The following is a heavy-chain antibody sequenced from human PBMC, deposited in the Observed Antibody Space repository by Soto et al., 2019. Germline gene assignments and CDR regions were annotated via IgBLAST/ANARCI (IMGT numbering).Heavy chain of an antibody. V-gene: IGHV3-23*01. J-gene: IGHJ4*02. CDR1: GFTFTNYA. Sequence: GGSLRLSCAASGFTFTNYAMNWGRQAPGKGLEWVSSIGTGGDTNYADSVKGRFTISRDNSRNTLYLQMNSLRAEDTALYYCAKNYYFDNWGQETLVTVSS. CDR3: AKNYYFDN. CDR2: IGTGGDT.